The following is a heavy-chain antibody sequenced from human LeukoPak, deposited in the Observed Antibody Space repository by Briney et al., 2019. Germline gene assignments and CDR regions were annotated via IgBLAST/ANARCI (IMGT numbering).Heavy chain of an antibody. CDR1: GFTFSSYA. CDR2: ISGSGGST. V-gene: IGHV3-23*01. Sequence: PGGSLRLSCAASGFTFSSYAMSWVRQAPGKGLEWVSAISGSGGSTYYADSVKGRFTISRDNSKNTLYLQMNSLKTEDTAVYYCTRDLKGLGIRPGGYFDYWGQGTLVTVSS. D-gene: IGHD4-23*01. CDR3: TRDLKGLGIRPGGYFDY. J-gene: IGHJ4*02.